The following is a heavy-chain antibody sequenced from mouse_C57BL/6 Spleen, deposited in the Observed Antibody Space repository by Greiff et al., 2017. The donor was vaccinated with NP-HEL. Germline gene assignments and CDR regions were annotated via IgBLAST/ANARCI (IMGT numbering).Heavy chain of an antibody. CDR1: GYTFTGYF. V-gene: IGHV1-20*01. D-gene: IGHD2-14*01. Sequence: EVQLQQSGPELVKPGASVKMSCKASGYTFTGYFMNWVMQSPGQSLEWIGRINPYNGDTIYNQKFKGKATLTVDKSSSTAHMQLRSLTSEDSAVYYGARAEDYRGYFDYWGQGTTLTVSS. CDR2: INPYNGDT. CDR3: ARAEDYRGYFDY. J-gene: IGHJ2*01.